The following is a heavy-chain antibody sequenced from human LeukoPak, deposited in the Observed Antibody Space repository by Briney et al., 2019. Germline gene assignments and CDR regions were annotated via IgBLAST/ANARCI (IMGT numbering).Heavy chain of an antibody. CDR3: ARDTLWAVRIAAAGTVWFDP. Sequence: ASVKVSCKDSGYTFTSYGISWVRQAPGQGLEWMGGIIPKFGTANYAQKFQGRVTITADESTTTAYMELSSLRSEDTAVYYCARDTLWAVRIAAAGTVWFDPWGQGTLVTVSS. CDR2: IIPKFGTA. D-gene: IGHD6-13*01. J-gene: IGHJ5*02. V-gene: IGHV1-69*13. CDR1: GYTFTSYG.